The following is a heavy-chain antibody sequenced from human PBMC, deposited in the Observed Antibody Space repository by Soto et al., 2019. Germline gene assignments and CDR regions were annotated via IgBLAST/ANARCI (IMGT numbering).Heavy chain of an antibody. CDR3: VKHVTDSGTRGYDS. Sequence: QVQLQESGPGLVSPSGTLSLTCAVSGGPITYWLSWVRQSPGKGLEWIGEVSQRGGTNYIPSLKSRVSISIDNSGNAILLHLCSGSAADGAVYFCVKHVTDSGTRGYDSWGQGSLVTVSS. D-gene: IGHD1-1*01. CDR2: VSQRGGT. J-gene: IGHJ5*02. V-gene: IGHV4-4*02. CDR1: GGPITYW.